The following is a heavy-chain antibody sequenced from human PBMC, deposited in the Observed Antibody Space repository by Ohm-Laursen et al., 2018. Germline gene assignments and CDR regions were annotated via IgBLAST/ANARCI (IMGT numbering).Heavy chain of an antibody. D-gene: IGHD4/OR15-4a*01. V-gene: IGHV3-30*18. CDR3: AKDIRTMAGRDV. Sequence: SLRLSCAASGFTFSSYGMDWVRQAPGKGLEWMAGISKDGSNTYYGHSVEGRFTISRDSSMNTLYLQMNSLRPEDTAVYYCAKDIRTMAGRDVWGQGTTVTVSS. CDR1: GFTFSSYG. J-gene: IGHJ6*02. CDR2: ISKDGSNT.